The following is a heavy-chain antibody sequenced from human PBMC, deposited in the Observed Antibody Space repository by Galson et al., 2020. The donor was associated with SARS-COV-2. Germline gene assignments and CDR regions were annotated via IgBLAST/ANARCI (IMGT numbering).Heavy chain of an antibody. V-gene: IGHV4-34*01. CDR2: INHSGST. CDR3: ASTMVRGVISYGMDV. Sequence: SETLSLTCAVYGGSFSGYYWSWIRQPPGKGLEWIGEINHSGSTNYNPSLKSRVTISVDTSKNQFSLKLSSVTAADTAVYYCASTMVRGVISYGMDVWGQGTTVTVSS. D-gene: IGHD3-10*01. J-gene: IGHJ6*02. CDR1: GGSFSGYY.